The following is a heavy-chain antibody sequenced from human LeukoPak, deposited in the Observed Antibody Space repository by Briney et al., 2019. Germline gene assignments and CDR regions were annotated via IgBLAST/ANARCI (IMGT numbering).Heavy chain of an antibody. CDR3: AKGGGLKHYDSSYWYYAMDV. CDR1: GFTFSDYY. Sequence: GGSLRLSCAASGFTFSDYYMSWICQAPGKGLEWVSYISSSGSTIYYADSVKGRFTISRDNSKNSLYLQMNSLGAEDTAVYYCAKGGGLKHYDSSYWYYAMDVWGQGTTVTVSS. V-gene: IGHV3-11*01. D-gene: IGHD3-22*01. J-gene: IGHJ6*02. CDR2: ISSSGSTI.